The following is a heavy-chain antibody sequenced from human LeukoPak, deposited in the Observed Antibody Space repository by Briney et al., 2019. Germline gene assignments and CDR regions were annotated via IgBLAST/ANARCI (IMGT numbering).Heavy chain of an antibody. D-gene: IGHD4-17*01. V-gene: IGHV1-46*01. Sequence: SYAQKFQGRVTMTRDTSTSTVYMELSSLRYEDTAVYYCARDSYDDYYFDYWGQGTLVTVSS. J-gene: IGHJ4*02. CDR3: ARDSYDDYYFDY.